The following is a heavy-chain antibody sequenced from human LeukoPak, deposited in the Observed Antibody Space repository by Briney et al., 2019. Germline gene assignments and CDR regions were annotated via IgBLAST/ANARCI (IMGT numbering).Heavy chain of an antibody. CDR3: AKDSSDAFDI. CDR1: GFTFSSYG. J-gene: IGHJ3*02. Sequence: SGGSLRLSCAASGFTFSSYGMHWVRQAPGKGLEWVSVIYSGGSTYYADSVKGRFTISRDNSKNTLYLQMNSLRAEDTAVYYCAKDSSDAFDIWGQGTMVTVSS. D-gene: IGHD2-2*01. CDR2: IYSGGST. V-gene: IGHV3-NL1*01.